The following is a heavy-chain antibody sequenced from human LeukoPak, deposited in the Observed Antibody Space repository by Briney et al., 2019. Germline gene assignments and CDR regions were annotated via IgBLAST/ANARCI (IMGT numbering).Heavy chain of an antibody. CDR3: ARRYCSNGVCCLDY. D-gene: IGHD2-8*01. J-gene: IGHJ4*02. CDR1: GGSISSGGSY. Sequence: SETLSLTCTVSGGSISSGGSYWSWIRQHPGKGLEWIGYIYYSGSTYYNPSLKSRVTISVDTSKNQFSLKLSSVTAADTAVYYCARRYCSNGVCCLDYWGQGTLVTVSS. V-gene: IGHV4-31*03. CDR2: IYYSGST.